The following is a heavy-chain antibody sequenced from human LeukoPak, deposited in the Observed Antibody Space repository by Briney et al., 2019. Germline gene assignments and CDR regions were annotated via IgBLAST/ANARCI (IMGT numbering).Heavy chain of an antibody. CDR1: GFTFSSYE. D-gene: IGHD3-10*01. J-gene: IGHJ4*02. CDR3: ARALLWFGELFN. V-gene: IGHV3-48*03. CDR2: ISSSGSTI. Sequence: GGSLRLSCAASGFTFSSYEMNGVRQAPGKGLEWVSYISSSGSTIYYADSVKGRFTISRDNAKNSLYLQMNSLRAEDTAVYYCARALLWFGELFNWGQGTLVTVSS.